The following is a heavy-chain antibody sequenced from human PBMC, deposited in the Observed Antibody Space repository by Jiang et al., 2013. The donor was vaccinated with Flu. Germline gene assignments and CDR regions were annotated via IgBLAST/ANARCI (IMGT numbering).Heavy chain of an antibody. D-gene: IGHD3-10*02. CDR3: VAATSVTMWAFEI. V-gene: IGHV4-30-4*01. J-gene: IGHJ3*02. CDR1: SGSISSGDYY. CDR2: IYHTGTT. Sequence: PGLVKASQTVSLTCTVSSGSISSGDYYWSWIRQPPGKGLEWIGYIYHTGTTDSNPSLESRVDLSIDTAKNQFSLNLRAVTAADTAEYYCVAATSVTMWAFEIWGQGTMVTVSS.